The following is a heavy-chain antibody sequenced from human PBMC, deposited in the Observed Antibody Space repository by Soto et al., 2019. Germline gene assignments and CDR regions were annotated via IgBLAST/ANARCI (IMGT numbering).Heavy chain of an antibody. CDR3: ARGGYDFEDLFDP. V-gene: IGHV1-69*01. Sequence: QVHLVQSGAEVKKPGSSVKVSCQSSGGTFRSYSITWLRQAPGQGLERLGAIIPMFTTPNYAQKFQGRLTITADESTSTVVMELKSLRSEDTAVYYCARGGYDFEDLFDPWGQGTLVSVSS. J-gene: IGHJ5*02. CDR1: GGTFRSYS. CDR2: IIPMFTTP. D-gene: IGHD5-12*01.